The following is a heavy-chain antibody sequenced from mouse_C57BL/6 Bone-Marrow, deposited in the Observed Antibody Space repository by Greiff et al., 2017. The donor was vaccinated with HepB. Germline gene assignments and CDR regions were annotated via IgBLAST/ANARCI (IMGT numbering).Heavy chain of an antibody. J-gene: IGHJ4*01. V-gene: IGHV1-39*01. Sequence: VHVKQSGPELVKPGASVKISCKASGYSFTDYNMNWVKQSNGKSLEWIGVINPNYGTTSYNQKFKGKATLTVDQSSSTAYMQLNSLTSEDSAVYYCARFADSSGYGYAMDYWGQGTSVTVSS. D-gene: IGHD3-2*02. CDR3: ARFADSSGYGYAMDY. CDR1: GYSFTDYN. CDR2: INPNYGTT.